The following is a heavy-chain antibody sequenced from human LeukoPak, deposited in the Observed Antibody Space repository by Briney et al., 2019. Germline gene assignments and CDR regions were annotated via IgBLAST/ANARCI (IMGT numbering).Heavy chain of an antibody. CDR1: GYTFTGYY. J-gene: IGHJ4*02. Sequence: EASVKVSCMASGYTFTGYYMHWVRQAPGQGLEWMGWINPNSGGTNYAQKFQGWVTMTRDTSISTAYMELSRLRSDDTAVYYCAREETGYSSMHFDYWGQGTLVTVSS. CDR3: AREETGYSSMHFDY. V-gene: IGHV1-2*04. CDR2: INPNSGGT. D-gene: IGHD6-13*01.